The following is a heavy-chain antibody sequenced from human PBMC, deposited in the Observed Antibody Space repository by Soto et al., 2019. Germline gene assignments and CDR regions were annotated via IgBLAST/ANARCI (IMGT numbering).Heavy chain of an antibody. CDR1: GGSFSCYY. J-gene: IGHJ5*02. V-gene: IGHV4-34*01. CDR3: AXGHYSSSWGRARGWFDP. D-gene: IGHD6-13*01. CDR2: INHSGST. Sequence: PSVTLSLTCAVYGGSFSCYYWSWIRQPPGKGLEWIGEINHSGSTNYNPSLKSRVTISVDTSKNQFSLKLSSVTAADTAVYYCAXGHYSSSWGRARGWFDPWGQGTLVTVSS.